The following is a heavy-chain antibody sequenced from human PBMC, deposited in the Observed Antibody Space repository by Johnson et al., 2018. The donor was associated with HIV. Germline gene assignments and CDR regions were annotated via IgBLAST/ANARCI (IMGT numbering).Heavy chain of an antibody. Sequence: QVQLVESGGGVVQPGGSLRLSCAASGFTFSSYGMHWVRQAPGKGLEWVAFIRYDGSNKYYTDSVKGRFTISRDNSKNTLYLQMNRLRAEDTAVYYCAKDLGSSWYGTFDIWGQGTMVTVSS. CDR3: AKDLGSSWYGTFDI. V-gene: IGHV3-30*02. CDR2: IRYDGSNK. D-gene: IGHD6-13*01. J-gene: IGHJ3*02. CDR1: GFTFSSYG.